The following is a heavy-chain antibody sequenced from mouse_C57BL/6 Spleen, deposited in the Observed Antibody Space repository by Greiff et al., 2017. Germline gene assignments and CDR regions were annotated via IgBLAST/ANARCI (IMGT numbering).Heavy chain of an antibody. CDR3: TTGIYYDYDIDY. J-gene: IGHJ2*01. CDR2: IDPENGDT. V-gene: IGHV14-4*01. D-gene: IGHD2-4*01. CDR1: GFNIKDDY. Sequence: EVQLQQSGAELVRPGASVKLSCTASGFNIKDDYMHWVKQRPEQGLEWIGWIDPENGDTEYASKFQGKATITADTSSNTAYLQLSSLTSEDTAVXYCTTGIYYDYDIDYWGQGTTLTVSS.